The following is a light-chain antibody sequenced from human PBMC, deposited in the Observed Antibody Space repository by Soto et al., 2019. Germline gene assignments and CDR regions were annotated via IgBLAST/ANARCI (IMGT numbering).Light chain of an antibody. V-gene: IGKV3-15*01. CDR1: QSVSSN. J-gene: IGKJ1*01. CDR2: GAS. CDR3: QQYNNWPPVRT. Sequence: EIVMTQSPATLSVSPGERATLSCRASQSVSSNLAWFQQKPGHAHRLLIYGASTRATGIPARFSGSGSGTEFTLNISSLQSEDFAVYYCQQYNNWPPVRTFGQGTKVEI.